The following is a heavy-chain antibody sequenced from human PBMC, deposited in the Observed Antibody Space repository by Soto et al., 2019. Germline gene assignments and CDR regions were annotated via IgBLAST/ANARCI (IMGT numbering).Heavy chain of an antibody. D-gene: IGHD3-3*01. CDR2: LSAYNDNT. V-gene: IGHV1-18*01. J-gene: IGHJ4*01. CDR1: GYAFSSYG. Sequence: ASAKVSCKASGYAFSSYGMIWVRQAPVQGLEWMGWLSAYNDNTNHAQKFQGRVTMTTDTSTSTAYMELRSLRSDDTAVYYCARGTPYYDFWSGYSNFDYWG. CDR3: ARGTPYYDFWSGYSNFDY.